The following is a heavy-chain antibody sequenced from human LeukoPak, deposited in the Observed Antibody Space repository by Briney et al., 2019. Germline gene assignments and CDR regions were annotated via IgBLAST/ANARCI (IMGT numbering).Heavy chain of an antibody. CDR2: IRYDGSNK. D-gene: IGHD6-13*01. J-gene: IGHJ4*02. CDR3: AKGSQYSSSWNTPNFDY. CDR1: GFTFSSYG. V-gene: IGHV3-30*02. Sequence: GGSLRLSCAASGFTFSSYGRHWVRQAPGKGLEWVALIRYDGSNKYYADSVKGRFTISRDNSKSTLYLQMNSPRAEDTAVYYCAKGSQYSSSWNTPNFDYWGQGTLVTVSS.